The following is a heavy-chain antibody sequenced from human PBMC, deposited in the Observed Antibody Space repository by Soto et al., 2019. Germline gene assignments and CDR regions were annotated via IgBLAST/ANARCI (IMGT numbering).Heavy chain of an antibody. CDR1: GYTFSSYA. CDR3: ARDSRERDSSGYYYVIGYFQL. V-gene: IGHV3-30-3*01. CDR2: ISYDGSNK. J-gene: IGHJ1*01. D-gene: IGHD3-22*01. Sequence: QVQLVESGGGVVQPGRYLRLSCAASGYTFSSYAMHWVRQAPGKGLEWVAVISYDGSNKYYADSVKGRFTISRDNSKNTLYLQMNSLRAEDTAVYYCARDSRERDSSGYYYVIGYFQLWGQGTLVTVSS.